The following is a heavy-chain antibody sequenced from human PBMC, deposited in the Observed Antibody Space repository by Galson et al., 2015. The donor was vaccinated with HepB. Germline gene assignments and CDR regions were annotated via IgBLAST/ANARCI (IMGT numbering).Heavy chain of an antibody. V-gene: IGHV3-64*01. CDR1: GFTFSSYA. D-gene: IGHD6-13*01. Sequence: SLRLSCAASGFTFSSYAMHWVRQTPGKGLDYVSAISSNGGSTYYANSVKGRFTISRDNSKNTLYLQMGSLRAEDMAVYYCARGTSSLGSWYLTEYFQHWGQGTLVTVSS. J-gene: IGHJ1*01. CDR3: ARGTSSLGSWYLTEYFQH. CDR2: ISSNGGST.